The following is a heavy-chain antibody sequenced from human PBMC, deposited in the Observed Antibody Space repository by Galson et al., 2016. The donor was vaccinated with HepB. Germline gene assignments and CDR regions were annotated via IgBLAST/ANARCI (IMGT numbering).Heavy chain of an antibody. CDR2: VNGGSGST. V-gene: IGHV1-3*01. Sequence: SVKVSCKASGYTFTSYVIHWVRQAPGQSLEWMGWVNGGSGSTEYSQKFQGRVTLTRDTPASTAYLELSSLTSEDTAVYYCTTSVAVGYWGQGTLVTVSS. D-gene: IGHD6-19*01. CDR1: GYTFTSYV. J-gene: IGHJ4*02. CDR3: TTSVAVGY.